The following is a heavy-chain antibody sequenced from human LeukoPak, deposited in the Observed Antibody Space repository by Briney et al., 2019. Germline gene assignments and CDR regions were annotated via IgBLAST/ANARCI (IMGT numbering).Heavy chain of an antibody. D-gene: IGHD2-2*01. CDR3: ASRYCSSTSCRINWFDP. V-gene: IGHV1-2*02. CDR2: TQPNSGGT. CDR1: GHTLTGYY. J-gene: IGHJ5*02. Sequence: SAKPSCKASGHTLTGYYMHWERQAPGQGLEWMGWTQPNSGGTNYAQKFQGKVTMTRGSSISTAYMELSRLRSCDTSVYYCASRYCSSTSCRINWFDPWGQGTLVTVSS.